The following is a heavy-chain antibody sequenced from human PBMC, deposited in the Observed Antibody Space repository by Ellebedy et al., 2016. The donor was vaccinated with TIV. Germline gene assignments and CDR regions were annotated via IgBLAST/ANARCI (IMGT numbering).Heavy chain of an antibody. D-gene: IGHD3-22*01. CDR2: INSDGSST. V-gene: IGHV3-74*01. Sequence: GESLKISCAASGFTFSSYWMHWVRQAPGKGLVWVSRINSDGSSTSYADPVKGRFTISRDNAKNSLYLQMNSLRAEDTAVYYCARSPITMIVVSLLDIWGQGTMVTVSS. CDR3: ARSPITMIVVSLLDI. CDR1: GFTFSSYW. J-gene: IGHJ3*02.